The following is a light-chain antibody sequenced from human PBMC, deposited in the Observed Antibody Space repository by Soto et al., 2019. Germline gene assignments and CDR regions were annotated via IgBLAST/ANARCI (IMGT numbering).Light chain of an antibody. CDR1: QSVRSNF. CDR3: QRYASLRT. J-gene: IGKJ1*01. Sequence: EIVLTQSPGTLSLSPGKRATLSCRASQSVRSNFLAWYQQKPGQAPRLLIYGASNRATGIPDRFSGSGSGTDFTLTITRLEAEDFAMYCCQRYASLRTFGQGTKVEI. V-gene: IGKV3-20*01. CDR2: GAS.